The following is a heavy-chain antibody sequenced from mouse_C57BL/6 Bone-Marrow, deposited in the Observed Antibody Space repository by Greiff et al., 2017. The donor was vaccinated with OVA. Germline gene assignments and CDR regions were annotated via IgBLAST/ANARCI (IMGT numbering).Heavy chain of an antibody. J-gene: IGHJ2*01. CDR1: GFTFSDYY. V-gene: IGHV5-12*01. D-gene: IGHD2-1*01. CDR2: ISNGGGST. Sequence: EVQVVESGGGLVQPGGSLKLSCAASGFTFSDYYMYWVRQTPEKRLEWVAYISNGGGSTYYPDTVKGRFTISRDNAKNTLYLQMSRLKSEDTAMYYCARNGNYGFSIDYWGQGTTLTVSS. CDR3: ARNGNYGFSIDY.